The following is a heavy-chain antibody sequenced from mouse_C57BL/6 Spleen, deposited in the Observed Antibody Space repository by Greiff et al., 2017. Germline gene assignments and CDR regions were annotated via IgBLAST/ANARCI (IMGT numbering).Heavy chain of an antibody. CDR3: ASGSSGAMDY. CDR1: GYTFTNYW. Sequence: VQLVESGAELVRPGTSVKMSCKASGYTFTNYWIGWAKQRPGHGLEWIGDIYPGGGYTNYNEKFKGKATLTADKSSSTAYMQFSSLTSEDSAIYYCASGSSGAMDYWGQGTSVTVSS. V-gene: IGHV1-63*01. D-gene: IGHD1-1*01. J-gene: IGHJ4*01. CDR2: IYPGGGYT.